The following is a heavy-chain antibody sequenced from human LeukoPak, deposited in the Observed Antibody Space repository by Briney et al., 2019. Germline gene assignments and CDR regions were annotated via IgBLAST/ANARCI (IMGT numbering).Heavy chain of an antibody. CDR1: GFTFSSYA. J-gene: IGHJ6*02. Sequence: GGSLRLSCAASGFTFSSYAMSWVRQAPGKGLEWVSAISGSGGSTYYADSVKGRFTISRDNSKNTLYLQMNSLRAEDTAVYYCANDLTPPRQITIFGVVIDPNPGRYGMDVWGQGTTVTVSS. V-gene: IGHV3-23*01. CDR2: ISGSGGST. D-gene: IGHD3-3*01. CDR3: ANDLTPPRQITIFGVVIDPNPGRYGMDV.